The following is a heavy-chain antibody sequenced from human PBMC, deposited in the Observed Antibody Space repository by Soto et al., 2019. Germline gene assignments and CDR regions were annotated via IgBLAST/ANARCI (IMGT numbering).Heavy chain of an antibody. V-gene: IGHV3-7*04. CDR2: IKKDASEK. CDR1: GFTFSRYW. Sequence: EVQLVESGGGLVQPGGSLRLSCAASGFTFSRYWMSWVRQAPGKGLEWVADIKKDASEKYNVDSVKGRFTISRDNAKNSLFLQVNSLTAVDTAVYYCARVADGDGDNSRYRHLDYWGQGTLVTVSS. D-gene: IGHD2-15*01. J-gene: IGHJ4*02. CDR3: ARVADGDGDNSRYRHLDY.